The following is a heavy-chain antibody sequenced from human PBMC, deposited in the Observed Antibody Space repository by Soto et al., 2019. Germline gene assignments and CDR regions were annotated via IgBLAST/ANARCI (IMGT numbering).Heavy chain of an antibody. CDR3: AKDLRFLEWLPQPLFDY. J-gene: IGHJ4*02. V-gene: IGHV3-30*18. CDR1: GFTLRSYG. D-gene: IGHD3-3*01. Sequence: HPGGSPRLSCAASGFTLRSYGMHWVRQGPGKGLEWVAVISYDGSNKYYADSVKGRFTISRDNSKNTLYLQMNSLRAEDTAAYYCAKDLRFLEWLPQPLFDYWGQGTLVTVSS. CDR2: ISYDGSNK.